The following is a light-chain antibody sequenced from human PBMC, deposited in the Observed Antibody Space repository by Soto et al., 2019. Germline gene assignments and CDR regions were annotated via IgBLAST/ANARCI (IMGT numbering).Light chain of an antibody. V-gene: IGKV3-11*01. J-gene: IGKJ5*01. CDR3: QQRSNWPPIT. CDR2: DAS. Sequence: EIVLTQSPATLSLSPWDRATLSCRASQSVNIYLAWYQQKPSQAPRLLIYDASNKATGIPARFSGSGSGTDFTLTISSLEPEDFAVYYCQQRSNWPPITFGQGTRLDIK. CDR1: QSVNIY.